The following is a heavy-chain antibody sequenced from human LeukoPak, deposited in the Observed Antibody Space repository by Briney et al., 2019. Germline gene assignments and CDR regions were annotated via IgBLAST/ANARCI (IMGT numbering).Heavy chain of an antibody. D-gene: IGHD6-13*01. CDR3: ARWVQQQLILVGAFDI. J-gene: IGHJ3*02. Sequence: SETLSLTCSVSGGSISNYYWSWIRQPPGKGLEWIGYIYYSGSTNYNPSLKSRVTISVDTSKNQFSLKLSSVTAADTAVYYCARWVQQQLILVGAFDIWGQGTMVTVSS. V-gene: IGHV4-59*08. CDR2: IYYSGST. CDR1: GGSISNYY.